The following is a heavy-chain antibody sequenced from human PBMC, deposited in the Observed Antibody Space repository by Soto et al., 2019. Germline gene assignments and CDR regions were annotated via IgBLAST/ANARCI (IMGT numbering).Heavy chain of an antibody. CDR1: GYTFNSYG. V-gene: IGHV1-18*01. CDR2: IRVKNGNT. D-gene: IGHD2-21*02. CDR3: ARGPTVGDF. Sequence: QVQLVQSGGEVKKPGASVKVSCKASGYTFNSYGISWVRQAPGQGLEGMGWIRVKNGNTNYAQNFQGRFTMTTDTSTSTAYMELRSLRSDDTAVYYCARGPTVGDFWGQGTMVTVSS. J-gene: IGHJ3*01.